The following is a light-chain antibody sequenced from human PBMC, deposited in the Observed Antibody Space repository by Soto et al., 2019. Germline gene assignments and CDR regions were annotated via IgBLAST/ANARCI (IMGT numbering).Light chain of an antibody. V-gene: IGKV1-5*03. CDR1: QSISDR. CDR2: RAS. Sequence: DIRLTQSPSTLSASVGDRVTITCRASQSISDRLAWYQQKSGKAPRLLIYRASSLENEVPSRFSGSGSGTDFTLTISSLQPDDFATYYCQQYNLYSAITFGQGTKLEI. CDR3: QQYNLYSAIT. J-gene: IGKJ2*01.